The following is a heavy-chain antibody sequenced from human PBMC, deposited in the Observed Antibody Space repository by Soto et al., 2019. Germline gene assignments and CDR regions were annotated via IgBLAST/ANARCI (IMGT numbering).Heavy chain of an antibody. CDR1: GYSFTDYH. D-gene: IGHD2-2*01. CDR2: INPKSGGT. Sequence: ASVKVSCKASGYSFTDYHIHWVRQAPGQGLEWLGRINPKSGGTSTAQKFQGWVTVTTDTSISTASMELTRLTSDDTAIYYCAGRDSPVFSKGGCSFSYTPKMDVWGKGPTATVS. CDR3: AGRDSPVFSKGGCSFSYTPKMDV. J-gene: IGHJ6*03. V-gene: IGHV1-2*04.